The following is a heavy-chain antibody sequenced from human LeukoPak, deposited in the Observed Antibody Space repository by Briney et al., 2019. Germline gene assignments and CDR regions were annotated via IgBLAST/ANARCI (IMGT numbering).Heavy chain of an antibody. CDR2: INPNSGT. Sequence: ASVKVSCNSCGYTFTINHMYWARQAPGQGLEWMGWINPNSGTNYAHKFQGRVTMTRDTSISTAYMELTRLTSDDTAVYYCARNRWMDFWGQGTLVTVSS. J-gene: IGHJ4*02. CDR1: GYTFTINH. D-gene: IGHD1-1*01. CDR3: ARNRWMDF. V-gene: IGHV1-2*07.